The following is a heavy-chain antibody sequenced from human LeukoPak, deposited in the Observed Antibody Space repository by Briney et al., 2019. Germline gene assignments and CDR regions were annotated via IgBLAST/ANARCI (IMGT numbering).Heavy chain of an antibody. CDR1: GFTFSTYA. D-gene: IGHD3-10*01. Sequence: SGGSLRLSCAASGFTFSTYAMSWVRQAPGKGLEWVSAVSSGASSTCYADSVRGRFTISRDNSKNTLYLQMNSLSADDTAVYYCAKDARGSEGFWGQGTLVTVS. V-gene: IGHV3-23*01. CDR2: VSSGASST. CDR3: AKDARGSEGF. J-gene: IGHJ4*02.